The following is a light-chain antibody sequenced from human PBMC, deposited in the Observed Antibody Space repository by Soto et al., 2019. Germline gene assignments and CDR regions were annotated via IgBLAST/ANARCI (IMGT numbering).Light chain of an antibody. J-gene: IGKJ3*01. Sequence: EIVLTQSPATLSLSPGERATLSCRASQSVSSYLAWYQQKPGQAPRLLLYDASNRATVIPARFSGSGSGTDFTLTIGSLEPEDFAIYYCQQRSNWQVTFGPGTKVDIK. V-gene: IGKV3-11*01. CDR3: QQRSNWQVT. CDR1: QSVSSY. CDR2: DAS.